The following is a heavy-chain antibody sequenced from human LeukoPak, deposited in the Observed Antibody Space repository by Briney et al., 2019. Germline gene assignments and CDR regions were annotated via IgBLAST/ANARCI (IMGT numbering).Heavy chain of an antibody. CDR2: TSSSGSTI. Sequence: PGGSLRLSCAASGFTFSDYYMSWIRQAPGKGLEWVSYTSSSGSTIYYADSVKGRFTISRDNAKNSLYLQMNSLRAEDTAVYYCARVQSSGTQPLTSFDYWGQGTLVTVSS. CDR1: GFTFSDYY. J-gene: IGHJ4*02. CDR3: ARVQSSGTQPLTSFDY. D-gene: IGHD6-19*01. V-gene: IGHV3-11*01.